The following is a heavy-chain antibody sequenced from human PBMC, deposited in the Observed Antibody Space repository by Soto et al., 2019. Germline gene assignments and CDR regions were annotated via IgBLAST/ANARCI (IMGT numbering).Heavy chain of an antibody. CDR3: ARDWDGYCSSTSCYWGMDV. Sequence: ASVKVSCKASGYTFTSYGISWVRQAPGQGLEWVGWISAYNGNTNYAQKLQGRVTMTTDTSTSTAYMELRSLRSDDTAVYYCARDWDGYCSSTSCYWGMDVWGQGTTVTVSS. CDR1: GYTFTSYG. CDR2: ISAYNGNT. V-gene: IGHV1-18*04. D-gene: IGHD2-2*01. J-gene: IGHJ6*02.